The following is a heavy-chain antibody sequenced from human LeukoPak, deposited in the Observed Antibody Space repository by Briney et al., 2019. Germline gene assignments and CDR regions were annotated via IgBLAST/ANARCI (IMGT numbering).Heavy chain of an antibody. V-gene: IGHV3-74*01. CDR1: GFTFSSYS. J-gene: IGHJ4*02. CDR2: INSDGSST. D-gene: IGHD4-17*01. Sequence: GGSLRLSCAASGFTFSSYSMNWVRQAPGKGLVWVSRINSDGSSTSYADSVKGRFTISRDNAKNTLYLQMNSLRAEDTAVYYCARDLGYGDPTGYWGQGTLVTVSS. CDR3: ARDLGYGDPTGY.